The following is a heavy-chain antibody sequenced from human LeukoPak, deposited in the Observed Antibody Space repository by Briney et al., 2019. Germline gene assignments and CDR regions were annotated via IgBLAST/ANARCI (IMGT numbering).Heavy chain of an antibody. J-gene: IGHJ6*02. D-gene: IGHD2-2*01. V-gene: IGHV1-46*01. CDR3: ASSYCSSTSCHDYYYYGMDV. CDR2: GST. Sequence: GSTSYAQKFQGRVTMTRDTSTSTVYMELSSLRSEDTAVYYCASSYCSSTSCHDYYYYGMDVWGQGTTVTVSS.